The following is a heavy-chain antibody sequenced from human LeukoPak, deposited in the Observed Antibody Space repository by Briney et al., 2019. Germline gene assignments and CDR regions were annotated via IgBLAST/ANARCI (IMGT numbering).Heavy chain of an antibody. Sequence: SETLSLTCTVSGGSISSSSYYWGWIRQPPGKGLEWIGSIYYSGSTYYNPSLKSRVTISVDTSKNQFSLRLKSVTAADTAVYYCARLVARVRGVTYYFDYWGQGTLVTVSS. CDR1: GGSISSSSYY. D-gene: IGHD3-10*01. J-gene: IGHJ4*02. V-gene: IGHV4-39*07. CDR3: ARLVARVRGVTYYFDY. CDR2: IYYSGST.